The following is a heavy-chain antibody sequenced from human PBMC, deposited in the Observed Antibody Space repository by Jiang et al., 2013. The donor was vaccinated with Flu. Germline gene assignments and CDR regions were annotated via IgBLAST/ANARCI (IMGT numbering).Heavy chain of an antibody. D-gene: IGHD4-23*01. J-gene: IGHJ4*02. CDR3: ARDHWLTTVVTPPSLGY. CDR2: INTNTGNP. CDR1: GYTFTSYA. V-gene: IGHV7-4-1*02. Sequence: QSGSELKKPGASVKVSCKASGYTFTSYAMNWVRQAPGQGLEWMGWINTNTGNPTYAQGFTGRFVFSLDTSVSTAYLQISSLKAEDTAVYYCARDHWLTTVVTPPSLGYWGQGTLVTVSS.